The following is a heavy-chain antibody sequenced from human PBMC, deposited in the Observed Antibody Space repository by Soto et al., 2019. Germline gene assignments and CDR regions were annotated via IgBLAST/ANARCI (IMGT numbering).Heavy chain of an antibody. CDR1: GFTFSTYA. Sequence: VQLVESGGGVVQPGRSLRLSCAASGFTFSTYAMHWVRQAPGKGLEWVSSISSSGSYIYYADSVKGRFTISRDNAKKSLYMQINSLRVEDTAVYFCVSQITAVAYWGQGTLVTVSS. V-gene: IGHV3-21*01. CDR2: ISSSGSYI. CDR3: VSQITAVAY. D-gene: IGHD1-20*01. J-gene: IGHJ4*02.